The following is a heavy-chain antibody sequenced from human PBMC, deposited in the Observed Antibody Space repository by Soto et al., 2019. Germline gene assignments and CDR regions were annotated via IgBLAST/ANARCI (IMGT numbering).Heavy chain of an antibody. CDR3: ARGSSSTTGDFDY. CDR2: TYYRSKWYN. J-gene: IGHJ4*02. V-gene: IGHV6-1*01. Sequence: SQTLSLTCAISGDSVSSNSAAWNWIRQSPSGGLEWLGRTYYRSKWYNDYAVSVKSRITINPDTSKNQFSLQLNSVTPEDTAVYYCARGSSSTTGDFDYWGQGTLVTVSS. CDR1: GDSVSSNSAA. D-gene: IGHD7-27*01.